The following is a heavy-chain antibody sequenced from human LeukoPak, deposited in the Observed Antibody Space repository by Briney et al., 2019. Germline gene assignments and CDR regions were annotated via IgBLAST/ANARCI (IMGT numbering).Heavy chain of an antibody. CDR2: ISKSDGTT. V-gene: IGHV3-11*04. Sequence: GGSLRLSCAASGITSSDNFMSWIRQAPGKGLEWISYISKSDGTTYYADTVKGRFAVSRDQSKNTLSLQMSSLRPEDTAVYYCAREWQRSSWFEYWGQGTLVTVSS. D-gene: IGHD5-12*01. CDR1: GITSSDNF. CDR3: AREWQRSSWFEY. J-gene: IGHJ4*02.